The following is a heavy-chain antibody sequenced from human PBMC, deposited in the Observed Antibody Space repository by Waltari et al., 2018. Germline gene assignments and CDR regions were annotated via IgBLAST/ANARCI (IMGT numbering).Heavy chain of an antibody. CDR3: ARGGSLYGGNRRYFDY. J-gene: IGHJ4*02. Sequence: QVQLQQWGAGLLKPSETLSLTCAVYGGSFSGYYWSWIRQPPGKGLEWIGEINHSGSTNYTPSLKSRVTISVDTSKNQFSLTLSSVTAADTAVYYCARGGSLYGGNRRYFDYWGQGTLVTVSS. V-gene: IGHV4-34*01. CDR2: INHSGST. D-gene: IGHD4-17*01. CDR1: GGSFSGYY.